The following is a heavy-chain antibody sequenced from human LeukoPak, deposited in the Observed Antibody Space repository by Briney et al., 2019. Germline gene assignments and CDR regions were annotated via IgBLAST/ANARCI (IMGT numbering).Heavy chain of an antibody. CDR1: GGSISSYY. CDR3: ARDQGDSSGYYCRSRAFDI. D-gene: IGHD3-22*01. CDR2: IYYSGST. Sequence: SETLSLTCTVSGGSISSYYWSWIRQPPGKGLEWIGYIYYSGSTNYNPSLKSRVTISVDTSKNQFSLKLSSVTAADTAVYYCARDQGDSSGYYCRSRAFDIWGQGTMVTVSS. V-gene: IGHV4-59*01. J-gene: IGHJ3*02.